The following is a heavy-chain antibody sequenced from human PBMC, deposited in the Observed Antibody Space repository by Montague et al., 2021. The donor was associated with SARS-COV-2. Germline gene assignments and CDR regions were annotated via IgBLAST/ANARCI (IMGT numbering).Heavy chain of an antibody. CDR2: TYHRSKWYN. J-gene: IGHJ5*02. V-gene: IGHV6-1*01. CDR1: RDSVSSTSGS. D-gene: IGHD1-26*01. Sequence: AIYRDSVSSTSGSWNWIRQSPSRGLEWLGRTYHRSKWYNDYATSVKSRIIINPDTSKNQFSLQLNSVTPEDTAVYYCAYHSGSYVWFDPWGQGTLVTVSS. CDR3: AYHSGSYVWFDP.